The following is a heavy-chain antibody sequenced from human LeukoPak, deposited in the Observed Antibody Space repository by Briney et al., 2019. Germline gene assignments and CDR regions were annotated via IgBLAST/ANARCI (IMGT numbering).Heavy chain of an antibody. CDR1: GYSISRFYY. CDR3: ATLAASVPRYFDY. Sequence: SETLSLTCAVSGYSISRFYYWGWIRQPPGKGLEWIASIYHSGSTYYNPSLKSRTTISVDTSKSQFSLKLTSVTAADAAVYYCATLAASVPRYFDYWGQGILVTVSS. D-gene: IGHD6-13*01. V-gene: IGHV4-38-2*01. CDR2: IYHSGST. J-gene: IGHJ4*02.